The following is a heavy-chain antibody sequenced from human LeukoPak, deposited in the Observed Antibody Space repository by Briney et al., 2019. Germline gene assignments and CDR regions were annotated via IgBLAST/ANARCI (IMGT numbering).Heavy chain of an antibody. V-gene: IGHV3-23*01. CDR1: GFTFSSYA. J-gene: IGHJ4*02. CDR2: ISGSGSST. D-gene: IGHD2-15*01. CDR3: AKGIQIYCSDIKCYPFDY. Sequence: GSLRLSCVASGFTFSSYAMSWVRQAPGKGLERVSGISGSGSSTSHADSVKGRFTISRDNSKNTLYLQMNSLRAEDTAVYYCAKGIQIYCSDIKCYPFDYWGQGTLVTVSS.